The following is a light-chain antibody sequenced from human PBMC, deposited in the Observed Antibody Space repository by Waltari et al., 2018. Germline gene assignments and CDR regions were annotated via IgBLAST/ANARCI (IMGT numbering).Light chain of an antibody. Sequence: QSVLTQPPSVSGAPGQRVTISCTGSSSNIGEAYDVHWYQQSPGTAPKLLIYRNTNRPSGVPDRFSGSKSGTSASLAITGLQAEDEADYYCQSYDTSLRSSVFGGGTKLTVL. CDR2: RNT. CDR1: SSNIGEAYD. V-gene: IGLV1-40*01. CDR3: QSYDTSLRSSV. J-gene: IGLJ2*01.